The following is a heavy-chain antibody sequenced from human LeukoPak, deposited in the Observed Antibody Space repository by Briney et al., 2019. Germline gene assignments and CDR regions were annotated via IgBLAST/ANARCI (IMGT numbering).Heavy chain of an antibody. Sequence: PGGSLRLSCAASGFTFSSYAMQWVRQAPGKGLEWVAVISYDGSDKNYADSVKGRFTISRDNSKNTLYLQMNSLRADDTAVYYCARAVYRSGGYYFDYWGQGTLVIFSS. CDR1: GFTFSSYA. V-gene: IGHV3-30*04. CDR3: ARAVYRSGGYYFDY. CDR2: ISYDGSDK. J-gene: IGHJ4*02. D-gene: IGHD6-19*01.